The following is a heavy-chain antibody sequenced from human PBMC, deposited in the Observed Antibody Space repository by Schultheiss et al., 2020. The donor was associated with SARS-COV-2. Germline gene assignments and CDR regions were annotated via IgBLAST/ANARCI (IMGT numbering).Heavy chain of an antibody. V-gene: IGHV3-30*18. D-gene: IGHD6-19*01. CDR2: ISYDGSNK. J-gene: IGHJ3*02. CDR1: GFTFSSYA. Sequence: GESLKISCAASGFTFSSYAIHWVRQSPGKGLEWVAVISYDGSNKYYADSVKGRFTISRDNSKNTLYLQMNSLRAEDTAVYYCAKDLIPEVYSSGWLDAFDIWGQGTMVTVSS. CDR3: AKDLIPEVYSSGWLDAFDI.